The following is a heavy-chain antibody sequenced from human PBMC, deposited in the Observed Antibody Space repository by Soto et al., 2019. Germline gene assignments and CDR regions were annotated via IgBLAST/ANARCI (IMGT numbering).Heavy chain of an antibody. V-gene: IGHV3-74*01. Sequence: EVELVESGGGLVQPGGSLRLSCVASGFTFSDYWMHWVRQVPGKGLVWVSHISTDGTITRYADSVKGRFTVSRDNAKNTVYLQMSSLGAEDTAVYYCARARRELRVWFDPWGQGTLVDVSS. J-gene: IGHJ5*02. CDR3: ARARRELRVWFDP. CDR2: ISTDGTIT. D-gene: IGHD3-10*01. CDR1: GFTFSDYW.